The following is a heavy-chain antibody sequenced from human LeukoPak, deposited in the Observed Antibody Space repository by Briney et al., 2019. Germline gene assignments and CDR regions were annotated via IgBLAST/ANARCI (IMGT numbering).Heavy chain of an antibody. Sequence: KPSETLSHTCTVSGGSISSYYWSWIRQPPGKGLEWIGYIYYSGSTNYNPSLKSRVTISVDTSKNQFSLKLSSVTAADTAVYYCARDLTWGAFDIWGQGTMVTVSS. J-gene: IGHJ3*02. CDR3: ARDLTWGAFDI. CDR1: GGSISSYY. D-gene: IGHD7-27*01. V-gene: IGHV4-59*01. CDR2: IYYSGST.